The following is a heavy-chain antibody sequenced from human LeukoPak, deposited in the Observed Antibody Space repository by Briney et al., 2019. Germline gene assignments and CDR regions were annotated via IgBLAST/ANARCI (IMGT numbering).Heavy chain of an antibody. CDR2: IYTSGYT. CDR3: ARTYYDRVSGSFRHDTFEI. Sequence: SETLSLTCSVSGASVSSGSYFWNWIRQPAGKGLEWLGRIYTSGYTNYNPSLRIRVTISLDTSKSQFSLKLTAVTAADTAIYFCARTYYDRVSGSFRHDTFEIWGQGTLITVSS. D-gene: IGHD3-16*02. CDR1: GASVSSGSYF. J-gene: IGHJ3*02. V-gene: IGHV4-61*02.